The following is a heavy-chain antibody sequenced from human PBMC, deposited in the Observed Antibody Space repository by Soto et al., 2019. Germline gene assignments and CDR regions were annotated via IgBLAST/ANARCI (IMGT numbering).Heavy chain of an antibody. J-gene: IGHJ6*03. D-gene: IGHD3-16*01. Sequence: SETLSLTCTVSGGSISSIYWSWIRQPPGKGLEWIGYILYSGSTNYNPSLKSRVTISVDTSKNQFSLKLSSVTAADTVVYSCARGIMITFGRADYYMDVWGKGTTVTVSS. V-gene: IGHV4-59*01. CDR2: ILYSGST. CDR3: ARGIMITFGRADYYMDV. CDR1: GGSISSIY.